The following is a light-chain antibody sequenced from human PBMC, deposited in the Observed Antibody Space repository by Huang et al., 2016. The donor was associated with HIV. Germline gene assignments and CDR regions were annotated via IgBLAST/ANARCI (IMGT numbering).Light chain of an antibody. CDR2: WAS. V-gene: IGKV4-1*01. CDR3: QQYFETPLT. CDR1: QTILYSSKNKNY. Sequence: DIVMTQSPDSLAVSRGERATVNCKSSQTILYSSKNKNYLAWYQQKPGQPPNLLIYWASTRESGVPDRFSGSGSGTDFTLTISSLQAEDVAVYYCQQYFETPLTFGGGTKVEIK. J-gene: IGKJ4*01.